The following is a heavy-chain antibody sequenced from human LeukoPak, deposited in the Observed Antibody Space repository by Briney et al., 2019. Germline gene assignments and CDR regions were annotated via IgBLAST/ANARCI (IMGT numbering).Heavy chain of an antibody. CDR2: MFYSGAS. J-gene: IGHJ4*02. CDR1: GDSISSYN. CDR3: ARDRPGGSSLDY. V-gene: IGHV4-59*01. D-gene: IGHD6-13*01. Sequence: SETLSLTCTVSGDSISSYNWTWIRQPPGKGLEWIANMFYSGASSHDPSLKSRITTSLDTYKNQFSLNLSSVTAADTAVYYCARDRPGGSSLDYWGQGILVTVSS.